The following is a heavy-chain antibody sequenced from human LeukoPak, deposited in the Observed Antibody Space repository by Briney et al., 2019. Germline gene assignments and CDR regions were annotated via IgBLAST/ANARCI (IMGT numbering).Heavy chain of an antibody. CDR3: ASGSSYYYYYYMDV. D-gene: IGHD2-15*01. CDR1: GGSISSYY. Sequence: KTSETLSLTCTVSGGSISSYYWSWIRQPPGKGLEWIGYIYYSGSTNYNPSLKSRVTISVDTSKNQFSLKLSSVTAADTAVYYCASGSSYYYYYYMDVWGKGTTVTVSS. V-gene: IGHV4-59*01. CDR2: IYYSGST. J-gene: IGHJ6*03.